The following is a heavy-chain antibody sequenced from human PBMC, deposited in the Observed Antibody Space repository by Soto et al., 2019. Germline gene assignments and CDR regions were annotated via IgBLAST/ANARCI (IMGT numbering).Heavy chain of an antibody. J-gene: IGHJ1*01. D-gene: IGHD6-13*01. CDR1: GFTFDDYA. V-gene: IGHV3-9*01. Sequence: GGSLRLSCAASGFTFDDYAMHWVRQVPGKGLEWVSGINWNSGSIGYADSVKGRFAISRDNAKNSLHLQMNSLRAEDTAFYYCVKDESINWYSGHFRHWGQGTLVTVSS. CDR3: VKDESINWYSGHFRH. CDR2: INWNSGSI.